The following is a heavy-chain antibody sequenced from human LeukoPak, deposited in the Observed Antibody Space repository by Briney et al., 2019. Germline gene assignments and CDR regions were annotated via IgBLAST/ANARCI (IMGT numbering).Heavy chain of an antibody. CDR2: LPPDELGV. D-gene: IGHD6-6*01. V-gene: IGHV3-74*01. J-gene: IGHJ4*02. Sequence: GGSLRLSCAASGFTFTNYWMHWVRQAPGMGLVWVSRLPPDELGVIYADSVKGRFTVSRDNAKNTVYLQMNNLRVDDTAMYYCVGTIASRGSEYWGQGALVTVSS. CDR3: VGTIASRGSEY. CDR1: GFTFTNYW.